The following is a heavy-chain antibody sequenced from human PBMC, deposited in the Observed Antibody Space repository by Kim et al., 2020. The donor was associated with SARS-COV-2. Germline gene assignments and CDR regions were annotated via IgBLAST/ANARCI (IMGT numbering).Heavy chain of an antibody. J-gene: IGHJ4*02. CDR3: ARGHYGKRVGEY. CDR1: GYTFTSYG. CDR2: IDTDNGNT. Sequence: ASVKVSCKASGYTFTSYGFTWVRQAPGQGLEWMGWIDTDNGNTKYAQNLQGRVTLTADTFTNTAYMELMSLRSDDTAMYFCARGHYGKRVGEYWGQGTLVIVST. D-gene: IGHD3-10*01. V-gene: IGHV1-18*01.